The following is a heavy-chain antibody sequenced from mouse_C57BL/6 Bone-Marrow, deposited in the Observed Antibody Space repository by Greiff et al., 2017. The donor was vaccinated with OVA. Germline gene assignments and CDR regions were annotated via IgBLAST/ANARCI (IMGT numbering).Heavy chain of an antibody. D-gene: IGHD2-5*01. Sequence: EVQLQESGPSLVRPSQTLSLTCTVTGFSINSDCYWIWIRQFPGNKLEYIGYTFYSGITYYNPSLESRTYITRDTSKNQFSLKLRSVTTEDTATYDCARAGSNYVNYAMDYWGQGTSVTVSS. CDR2: TFYSGIT. J-gene: IGHJ4*01. CDR3: ARAGSNYVNYAMDY. CDR1: GFSINSDCY. V-gene: IGHV3-3*01.